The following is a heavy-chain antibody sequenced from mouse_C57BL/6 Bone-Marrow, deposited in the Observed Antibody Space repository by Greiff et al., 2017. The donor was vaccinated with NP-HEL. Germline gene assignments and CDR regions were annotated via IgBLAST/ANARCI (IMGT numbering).Heavy chain of an antibody. J-gene: IGHJ3*01. V-gene: IGHV5-4*01. Sequence: EVHLVESGGGLVKPGGSLKLSCAASGFTFSSYAMSWVRQTPEKRLEWVATISDGGSYTYYPDNVKGRFTISRDNAKNNLYLQMSHLKSEDTAMYYCARAPSHYYGSREFAYWGQGTLVTVSA. CDR2: ISDGGSYT. CDR3: ARAPSHYYGSREFAY. D-gene: IGHD1-1*01. CDR1: GFTFSSYA.